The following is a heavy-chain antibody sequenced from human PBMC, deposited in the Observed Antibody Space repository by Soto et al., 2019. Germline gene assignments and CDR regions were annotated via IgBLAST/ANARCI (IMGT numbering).Heavy chain of an antibody. D-gene: IGHD6-6*01. CDR3: ARIPYSSSSNPYFDY. CDR1: GYTFASYA. CDR2: INAGNGNT. V-gene: IGHV1-3*01. J-gene: IGHJ4*02. Sequence: ASVKVSCKASGYTFASYAIHWGRQAPGQRLEWMGWINAGNGNTKYSQKFQGRVTITGDTSASTAYMELSSLRSEDTAVYYCARIPYSSSSNPYFDYWGQGTLVTVSS.